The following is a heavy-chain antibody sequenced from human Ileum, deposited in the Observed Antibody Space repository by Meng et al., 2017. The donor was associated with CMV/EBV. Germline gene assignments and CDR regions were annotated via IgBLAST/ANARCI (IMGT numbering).Heavy chain of an antibody. J-gene: IGHJ5*02. D-gene: IGHD5-12*01. Sequence: QVESPEAGPGLVKPSQTLPLTCTFSGASITNDGYYWSWIRQPPGKGLEWIGYIYYNGITYYNPSLKSRIAILVDTSKSQFSLIVSSVTAADTAVYYCAKYSGPSRWFDPWGQGTLVTVSS. V-gene: IGHV4-30-4*01. CDR1: GASITNDGYY. CDR3: AKYSGPSRWFDP. CDR2: IYYNGIT.